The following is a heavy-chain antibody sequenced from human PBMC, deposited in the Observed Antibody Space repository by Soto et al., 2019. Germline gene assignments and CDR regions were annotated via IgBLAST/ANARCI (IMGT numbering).Heavy chain of an antibody. Sequence: EVQLLESGGGLVQPGGSLRLSCAASGFTFSSYAMTWVRQAPGKGLDWVSAISYSGGGTYYAGSVKGRFTISRDNSKNTLYRQMSSLRAEDTAVDYCARLGGDSNTDYWGPGALVTVSS. CDR3: ARLGGDSNTDY. CDR2: ISYSGGGT. V-gene: IGHV3-23*01. CDR1: GFTFSSYA. D-gene: IGHD6-13*01. J-gene: IGHJ4*02.